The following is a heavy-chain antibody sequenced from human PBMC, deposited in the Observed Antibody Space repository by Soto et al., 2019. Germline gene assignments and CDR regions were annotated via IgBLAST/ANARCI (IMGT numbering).Heavy chain of an antibody. Sequence: ASVKVSCKASGGTFSSYAISWVRQAPGQGLEWMGGIIPIFGTANYAQKFQGRVTITADKSTSTAYMELSSLRSEDTAVYYCARGPTAMADYYYYYGMDVWGQGTTVTVPS. CDR2: IIPIFGTA. J-gene: IGHJ6*02. CDR1: GGTFSSYA. CDR3: ARGPTAMADYYYYYGMDV. V-gene: IGHV1-69*06. D-gene: IGHD5-18*01.